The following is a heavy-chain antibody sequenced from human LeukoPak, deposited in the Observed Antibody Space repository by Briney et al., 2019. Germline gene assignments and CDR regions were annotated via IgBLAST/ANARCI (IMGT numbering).Heavy chain of an antibody. J-gene: IGHJ6*03. CDR1: GGSISSSNYY. CDR3: ARETSQKGAHYMDV. Sequence: SETLSLTCTVSGGSISSSNYYWGWIRQPPGKGLEWIGSIYYTGSTYYNPSLKSRVTISVDTSKNQLSLKVSSVTAADTAVYYCARETSQKGAHYMDVWGKGTTVTISS. CDR2: IYYTGST. V-gene: IGHV4-39*07. D-gene: IGHD3-16*01.